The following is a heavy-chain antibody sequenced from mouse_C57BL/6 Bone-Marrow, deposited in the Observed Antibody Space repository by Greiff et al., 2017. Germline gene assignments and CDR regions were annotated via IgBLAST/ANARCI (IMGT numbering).Heavy chain of an antibody. CDR1: GYTFTDYY. CDR3: ARGGDGSSLYWYFDV. Sequence: EVQLQESGPVLVKPGASVKMSCKASGYTFTDYYMNWVKQSHGKSLEWIGVINPYNGGTSYNQKFKGKATLTVDKSSSTAYMGLNSLTSEDSAVYYCARGGDGSSLYWYFDVWGTGTTVTVSS. D-gene: IGHD1-1*01. CDR2: INPYNGGT. J-gene: IGHJ1*03. V-gene: IGHV1-19*01.